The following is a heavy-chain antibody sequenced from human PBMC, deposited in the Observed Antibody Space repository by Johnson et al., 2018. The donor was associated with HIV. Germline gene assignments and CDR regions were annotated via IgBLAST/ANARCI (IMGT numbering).Heavy chain of an antibody. J-gene: IGHJ3*02. Sequence: QVQLVESGGGVVQPGKSLRLSCVASGFTFSSYGMYWVRQAPGKGLEWVAFISYDGSNKYYADSVKGRFTISRDNSKNTLYLQMNSLRAEDTALYYCARADTAMVRGAFDIWGQGTMVTVSS. D-gene: IGHD5-18*01. CDR1: GFTFSSYG. CDR2: ISYDGSNK. CDR3: ARADTAMVRGAFDI. V-gene: IGHV3-30*19.